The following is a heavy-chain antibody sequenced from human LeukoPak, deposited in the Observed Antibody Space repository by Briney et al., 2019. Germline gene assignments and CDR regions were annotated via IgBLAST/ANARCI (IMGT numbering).Heavy chain of an antibody. CDR3: AKEEVLMLHYYYYGMDV. D-gene: IGHD2-8*01. Sequence: GRSLRLSCAASGFTFSSYGMHWVRQAPGKGLEWVAVISYDGSNKYYADSVKGRFTISRDNSKNTLYLQMNSLRAEDTAVYYCAKEEVLMLHYYYYGMDVWGQGTTVTVSS. CDR2: ISYDGSNK. J-gene: IGHJ6*02. V-gene: IGHV3-30*18. CDR1: GFTFSSYG.